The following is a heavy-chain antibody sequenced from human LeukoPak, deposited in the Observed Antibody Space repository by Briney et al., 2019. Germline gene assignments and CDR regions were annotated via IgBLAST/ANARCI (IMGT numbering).Heavy chain of an antibody. CDR3: ARGGSGSYFSWLDP. Sequence: ASVKVSSKASGYTFTDYYIHGVRQAPGQGLECMGWINPNSGGTNYAQKFQGRVTMTRDTSISTAYMELSRLRSDDTAVYYCARGGSGSYFSWLDPWGQGTLVTVSS. J-gene: IGHJ5*02. V-gene: IGHV1-2*02. D-gene: IGHD3-10*01. CDR1: GYTFTDYY. CDR2: INPNSGGT.